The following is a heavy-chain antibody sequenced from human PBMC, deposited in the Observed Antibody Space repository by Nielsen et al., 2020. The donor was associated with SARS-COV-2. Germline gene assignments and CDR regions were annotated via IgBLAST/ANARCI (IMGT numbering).Heavy chain of an antibody. J-gene: IGHJ4*02. D-gene: IGHD3-9*01. CDR1: GGSVSSGSHY. CDR3: ARGGNTIFSGFGN. V-gene: IGHV4-61*01. Sequence: SETLSLTCTVSGGSVSSGSHYWSWIRQSPGKGLEWIGYFYYSGSTNYNPSLKSRVTISVDTSKNQFSLKLSSVTAADTAVYYCARGGNTIFSGFGNWGQGTLVTVSS. CDR2: FYYSGST.